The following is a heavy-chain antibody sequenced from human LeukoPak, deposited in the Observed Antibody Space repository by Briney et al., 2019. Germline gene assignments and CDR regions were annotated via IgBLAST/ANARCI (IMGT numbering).Heavy chain of an antibody. CDR3: ARHYGSGTYPLDY. CDR2: IYYSGST. CDR1: GGSIGGYY. Sequence: PSETLSLTCSVSGGSIGGYYWSWLRQPPGKGLEWVAFIYYSGSTNYNPSLKCRATISVDTSKNQFSLKLNSVTAADTAVYYCARHYGSGTYPLDYWGQGALVTVSS. J-gene: IGHJ4*02. V-gene: IGHV4-59*08. D-gene: IGHD3-10*01.